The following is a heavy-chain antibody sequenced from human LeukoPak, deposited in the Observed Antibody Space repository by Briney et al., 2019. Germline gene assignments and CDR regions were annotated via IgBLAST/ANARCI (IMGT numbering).Heavy chain of an antibody. J-gene: IGHJ5*02. V-gene: IGHV1-2*02. CDR2: INPNSGGT. CDR1: GYTFTDYY. D-gene: IGHD2-8*02. Sequence: ASVKVSCTASGYTFTDYYMHWVRPAPGQGLEWMGWINPNSGGTNYAQKFQGRVTMSRDTSTSAAYMELSRLRSDDTAVYYCARAAVVTGSTETFDPWGQGTLVTVSS. CDR3: ARAAVVTGSTETFDP.